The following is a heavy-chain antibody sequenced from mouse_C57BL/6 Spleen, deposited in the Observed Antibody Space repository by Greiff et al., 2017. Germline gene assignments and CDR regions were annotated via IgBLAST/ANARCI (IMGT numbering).Heavy chain of an antibody. D-gene: IGHD2-3*01. CDR3: GWLLRNYAMDY. J-gene: IGHJ4*01. CDR2: INPSSGYN. CDR1: GYTFTSYW. Sequence: VQLQQSGAELAKPGASVKLSCKASGYTFTSYWMHWVKQRPGQGLEWLGYINPSSGYNKYNQKFKDKATLTADKSSSTAYMQLSSLTYEDSAVYYCGWLLRNYAMDYWGQGTSVTVSS. V-gene: IGHV1-7*01.